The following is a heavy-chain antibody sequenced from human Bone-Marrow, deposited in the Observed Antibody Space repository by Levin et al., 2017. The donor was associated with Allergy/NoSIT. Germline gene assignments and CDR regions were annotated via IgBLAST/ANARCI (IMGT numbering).Heavy chain of an antibody. Sequence: GESLKISCAASRFTFSNYAMHWVRQAPGKGLEWVAIISYDGSNKYYADSVKGRFTVSRDNSKNTLYLQMNSLRAEDTAVYYCAKDITGNYGIDYWGQGTLVTVSS. CDR1: RFTFSNYA. D-gene: IGHD1-20*01. J-gene: IGHJ4*02. V-gene: IGHV3-30*04. CDR2: ISYDGSNK. CDR3: AKDITGNYGIDY.